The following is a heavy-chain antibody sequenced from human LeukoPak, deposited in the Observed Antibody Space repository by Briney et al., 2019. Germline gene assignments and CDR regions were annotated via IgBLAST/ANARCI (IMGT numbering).Heavy chain of an antibody. CDR3: ARTKGGITSPVDY. V-gene: IGHV4-61*02. CDR1: GGSISSGSYY. J-gene: IGHJ4*02. D-gene: IGHD3-16*01. Sequence: SETLSLTCTVSGGSISSGSYYWSWIRQPAGKVLEWIGRIYTSGSTNYNPSLKSRVTISVDTSKNQFSLKLSSVTAADTAVYYCARTKGGITSPVDYWGQGTLVTVSS. CDR2: IYTSGST.